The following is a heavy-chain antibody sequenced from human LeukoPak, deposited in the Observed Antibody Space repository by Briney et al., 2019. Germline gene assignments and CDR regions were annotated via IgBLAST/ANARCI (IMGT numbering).Heavy chain of an antibody. V-gene: IGHV4-39*07. J-gene: IGHJ4*02. CDR1: GGSISSSSYY. CDR3: AGRITMVRGNDY. CDR2: IYYSGST. Sequence: KPSETLSLTCTVSGGSISSSSYYWGWIRQPPGKGLEWIGSIYYSGSTYYNPSLKSRVTISVDTSKNQFSLKLSSVTAADTAVYYCAGRITMVRGNDYWGQGTLVTVSS. D-gene: IGHD3-10*01.